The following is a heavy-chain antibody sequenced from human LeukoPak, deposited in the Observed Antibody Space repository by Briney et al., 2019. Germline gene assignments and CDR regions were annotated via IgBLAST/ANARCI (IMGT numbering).Heavy chain of an antibody. D-gene: IGHD6-13*01. CDR1: GFTFSSYG. J-gene: IGHJ4*02. Sequence: PGGSLRLSCAASGFTFSSYGMHWVRQAPGKGLEWVAVISYDGSNKYYADSVKGRFTISRDNSKNTLYLQMNSLRVEDTAVYYCARGPARSSSWEFDYWGQGNLVTVTS. V-gene: IGHV3-30*03. CDR2: ISYDGSNK. CDR3: ARGPARSSSWEFDY.